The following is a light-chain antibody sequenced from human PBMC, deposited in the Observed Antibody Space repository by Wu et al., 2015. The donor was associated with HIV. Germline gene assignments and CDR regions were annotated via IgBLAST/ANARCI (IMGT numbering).Light chain of an antibody. J-gene: IGKJ5*01. CDR1: QTVNNY. CDR2: DSF. Sequence: SLSSRERATLSCRANQTVNNYLAWYQQKPGLSPTLLIYDSFKRATGIPARFSGSGSGTDFTLTISSLDLEDFAVYYCQQSSSWPLTFGQGTQLEIK. CDR3: QQSSSWPLT. V-gene: IGKV3-11*01.